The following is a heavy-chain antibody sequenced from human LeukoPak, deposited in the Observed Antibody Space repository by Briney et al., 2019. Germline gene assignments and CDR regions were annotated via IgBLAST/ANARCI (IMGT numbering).Heavy chain of an antibody. Sequence: ASVKVSCKASGGTFSSYAISWVRQAPGQGLEWMGGIIPIFGTANCAQKFQGRVTITADESTSTAYMELSSLRSEDTAVYYCARGNDIVVVPAAIHYYYYGMDVWGQGTTVTVSS. J-gene: IGHJ6*02. V-gene: IGHV1-69*13. D-gene: IGHD2-2*01. CDR2: IIPIFGTA. CDR3: ARGNDIVVVPAAIHYYYYGMDV. CDR1: GGTFSSYA.